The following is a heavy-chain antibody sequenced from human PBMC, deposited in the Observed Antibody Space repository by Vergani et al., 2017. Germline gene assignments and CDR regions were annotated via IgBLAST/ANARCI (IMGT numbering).Heavy chain of an antibody. CDR1: GYTFTSYG. Sequence: QVQLVQSGAEVKKPGASVKVSCKASGYTFTSYGISWVRQAPGQGLEWMGWISAYNGNTNYAQKLQGRVTMTTDTSTSTSYMELRSLRSDHTAVYYWGGGPYCSGGSGYYIEGDWFDPWGQGTLVTVSS. CDR2: ISAYNGNT. CDR3: GGGPYCSGGSGYYIEGDWFDP. D-gene: IGHD2-15*01. J-gene: IGHJ5*02. V-gene: IGHV1-18*01.